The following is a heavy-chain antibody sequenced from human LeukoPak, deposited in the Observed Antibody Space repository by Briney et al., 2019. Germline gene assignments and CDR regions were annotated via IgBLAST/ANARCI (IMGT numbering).Heavy chain of an antibody. Sequence: ASVKVSCKVSGGTFSSYAINWVRQAPGEGLEWMGGIVPAFRSANYARTFEGRAAITTDESTKTAYLELSSLRSEDTAVYYCARASIFGVVLYYMDVWGTGTSVTVSS. CDR1: GGTFSSYA. D-gene: IGHD3-3*01. CDR2: IVPAFRSA. V-gene: IGHV1-69*05. CDR3: ARASIFGVVLYYMDV. J-gene: IGHJ6*03.